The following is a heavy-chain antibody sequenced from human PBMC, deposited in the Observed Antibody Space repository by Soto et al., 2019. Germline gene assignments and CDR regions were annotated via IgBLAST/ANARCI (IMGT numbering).Heavy chain of an antibody. CDR1: DGTVRYKRL. D-gene: IGHD3-16*01. CDR3: ASYVGTGGYGAFDI. V-gene: IGHV4-4*02. J-gene: IGHJ3*02. Sequence: SDTLSLPCPFSDGTVRYKRLWTWVRPTPGKGLEWIGETFRKGDTNYNAFLKSRVSISIDKSRNQVSLILTSVTAADTAVYYCASYVGTGGYGAFDIWGQGTMVTVSS. CDR2: TFRKGDT.